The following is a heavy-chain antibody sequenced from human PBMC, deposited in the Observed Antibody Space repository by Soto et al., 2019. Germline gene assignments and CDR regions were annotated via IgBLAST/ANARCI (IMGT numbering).Heavy chain of an antibody. CDR1: GYTFTTYY. D-gene: IGHD1-26*01. V-gene: IGHV1-46*01. J-gene: IGHJ4*02. CDR2: ISPDGGRT. Sequence: ASVKVSCKASGYTFTTYYMHWVRQAPGQGLEWMGIISPDGGRTSYAQKFQGRVTMTRDTSTSTVYMELNNLRSEDTAVYFCARSPYSGNYYGPYDHWGQGTLVTVSS. CDR3: ARSPYSGNYYGPYDH.